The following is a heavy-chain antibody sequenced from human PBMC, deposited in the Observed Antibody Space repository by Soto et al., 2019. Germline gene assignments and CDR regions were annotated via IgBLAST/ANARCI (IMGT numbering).Heavy chain of an antibody. CDR3: ARGQSAAMWY. J-gene: IGHJ4*02. D-gene: IGHD2-2*01. CDR1: GGSFSGYY. Sequence: SETLSLTCAVYGGSFSGYYWSWIRQPPGKGLEWIGEINHSGSTNYNPSLKSRVTISVDTSKNQFSLKLSSVTAADTAVYYCARGQSAAMWYRGQGTLVTVSS. V-gene: IGHV4-34*01. CDR2: INHSGST.